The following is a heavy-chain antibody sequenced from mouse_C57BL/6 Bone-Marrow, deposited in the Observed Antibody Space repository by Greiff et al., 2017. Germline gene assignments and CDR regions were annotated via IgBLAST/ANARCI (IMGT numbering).Heavy chain of an antibody. J-gene: IGHJ3*01. Sequence: EVKLVESGGDLVKPGGSLKLSCAASGFTFSSYGMSWVRQTPDKRLEWVATISSGGSYTYYPDSVKGRFTISRDNAKNTLYLQRSSLKAEDTAMYYCAKLAAWFAYWGQGTLVTVSA. CDR3: AKLAAWFAY. CDR1: GFTFSSYG. CDR2: ISSGGSYT. V-gene: IGHV5-6*01.